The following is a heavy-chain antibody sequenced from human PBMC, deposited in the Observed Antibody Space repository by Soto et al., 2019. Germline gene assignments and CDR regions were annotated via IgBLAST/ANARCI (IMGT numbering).Heavy chain of an antibody. V-gene: IGHV6-1*01. D-gene: IGHD2-2*01. J-gene: IGHJ6*02. CDR2: TYYRSKWYN. CDR1: GDSVSSNSAA. CDR3: ARDRKSMYQPLQTYYYYYYGMDV. Sequence: PSETLSLTCAISGDSVSSNSAAWNWIRQSPSRGLEWLGRTYYRSKWYNDYAVSVKSRITINPDTSKNQFSLQLNSVTPEDTAVYYCARDRKSMYQPLQTYYYYYYGMDVWGQGTTVTVSS.